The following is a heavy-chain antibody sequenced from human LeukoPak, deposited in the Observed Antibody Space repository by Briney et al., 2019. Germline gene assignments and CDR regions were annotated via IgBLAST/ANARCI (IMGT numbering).Heavy chain of an antibody. J-gene: IGHJ1*01. V-gene: IGHV4-30-2*01. Sequence: SQTLSLTCTVSSYSVGSGPNYWRWIRQAPMKGLEWIGWVYGGGHAYHNPSLLGRATISLDKSKNQFSLTLTSVAAADTAVYYCAEATGEAAAARHWGPGTLVTVSS. CDR3: AEATGEAAAARH. CDR1: SYSVGSGPNY. CDR2: VYGGGHA. D-gene: IGHD6-25*01.